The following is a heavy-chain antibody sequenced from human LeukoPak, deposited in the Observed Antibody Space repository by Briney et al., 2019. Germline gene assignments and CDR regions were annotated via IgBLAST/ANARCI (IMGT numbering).Heavy chain of an antibody. Sequence: PGGSLRLSCAASGFTFSSYAMGWVRQAPGKGLEWVSAISGGGGSTYYADSVKGRFTISRDNSKNTLYLQMNSLRAEDTAVYYCAKVTYGDYGVDYWGQGTLVTVSS. CDR1: GFTFSSYA. CDR2: ISGGGGST. V-gene: IGHV3-23*01. J-gene: IGHJ4*02. CDR3: AKVTYGDYGVDY. D-gene: IGHD4-17*01.